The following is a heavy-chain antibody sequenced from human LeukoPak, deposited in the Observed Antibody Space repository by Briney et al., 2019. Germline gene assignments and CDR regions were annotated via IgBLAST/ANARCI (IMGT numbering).Heavy chain of an antibody. CDR3: AGEIRYQRDY. J-gene: IGHJ4*02. D-gene: IGHD2-2*01. CDR1: GFTFNSYW. V-gene: IGHV3-74*01. Sequence: GGSLRLFCAASGFTFNSYWMHWVRQAPGKGLVWVSRINSDGSSTTYADSVKGRFTISRDNAKNTLYLQMNSLRAEDTAVYYCAGEIRYQRDYWGQGTLVTVSS. CDR2: INSDGSST.